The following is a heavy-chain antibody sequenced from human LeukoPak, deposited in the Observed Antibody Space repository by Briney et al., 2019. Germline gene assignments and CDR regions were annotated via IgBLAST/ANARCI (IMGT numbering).Heavy chain of an antibody. D-gene: IGHD4-11*01. J-gene: IGHJ6*03. CDR3: ARDGLHGPTVRRYYYYYYMDV. Sequence: SETLSLTCTVSGGSIRSYYWSWIRQPAGKGLEWIGRIYTSGSTNYNPSLKSRVTMSVDTSKNQFSLKLSSVTAADTAVYYCARDGLHGPTVRRYYYYYYMDVWGKGTTVTVSS. CDR1: GGSIRSYY. V-gene: IGHV4-4*07. CDR2: IYTSGST.